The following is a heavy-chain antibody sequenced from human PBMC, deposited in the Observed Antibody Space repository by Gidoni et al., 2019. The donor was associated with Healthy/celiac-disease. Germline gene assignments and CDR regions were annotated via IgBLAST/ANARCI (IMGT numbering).Heavy chain of an antibody. D-gene: IGHD2-2*01. V-gene: IGHV4-59*01. CDR2: IYYSGST. J-gene: IGHJ6*02. CDR3: ARDRPKVPAASIAAGDGMDV. Sequence: IYYSGSTNYNPSLKSRVTISVDTSKNQFSLKLSSVTAADTAVYYCARDRPKVPAASIAAGDGMDVWGQGTTVTVSS.